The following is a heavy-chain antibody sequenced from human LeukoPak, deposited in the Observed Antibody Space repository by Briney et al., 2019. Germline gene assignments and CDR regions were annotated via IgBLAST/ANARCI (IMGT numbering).Heavy chain of an antibody. V-gene: IGHV4-59*08. D-gene: IGHD3-22*01. CDR2: IYYSGST. CDR1: GGSISSYY. CDR3: ARRASSGYYYIDC. J-gene: IGHJ4*02. Sequence: PSQTLSPTCTVAGGSISSYYWSWIRQPPGKGLEWIGYIYYSGSTNYNPSLKSRVTISVDTSKSQFSLKLSSVTAADTAVYYCARRASSGYYYIDCWGQGTLVTVSS.